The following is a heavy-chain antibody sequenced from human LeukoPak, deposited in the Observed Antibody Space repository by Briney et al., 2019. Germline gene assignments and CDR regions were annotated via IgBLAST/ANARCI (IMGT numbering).Heavy chain of an antibody. CDR3: ARIVFRGVINY. Sequence: GGSLRLSCAAPGFTVSSNYMSWVRQAPGKGLEWVSVIYSGGSTYYADSVKGRFTISRDNSKNTLYLQMNSLRAEDTAVYYCARIVFRGVINYWGQGTLVTVSS. J-gene: IGHJ4*02. D-gene: IGHD3-10*01. CDR2: IYSGGST. CDR1: GFTVSSNY. V-gene: IGHV3-66*01.